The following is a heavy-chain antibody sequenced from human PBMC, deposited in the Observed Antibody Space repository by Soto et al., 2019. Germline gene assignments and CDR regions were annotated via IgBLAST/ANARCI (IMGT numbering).Heavy chain of an antibody. D-gene: IGHD3-9*01. Sequence: SVKVSCKASGGTFSSYTISWVRQAPGQGLEWMGGIIPIFGTANYAQKFQGRVTITADESTSTAYMELSSLRSEDTAVYYCARGGDILTGYSTYYYYGMDVWGQGTTVTVSS. CDR2: IIPIFGTA. J-gene: IGHJ6*02. V-gene: IGHV1-69*13. CDR1: GGTFSSYT. CDR3: ARGGDILTGYSTYYYYGMDV.